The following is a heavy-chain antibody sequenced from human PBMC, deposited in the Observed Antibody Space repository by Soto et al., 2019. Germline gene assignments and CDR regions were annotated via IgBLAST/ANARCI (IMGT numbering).Heavy chain of an antibody. Sequence: EVQLLESGGGVVQPGGSLRLSCVASGFNFKKFAMSWVRQAPGEGLEWVSGISCCGGSTSYADSVKGRFSIARDDSTNTLSLQMNSLRAEDTAMYYCVKVQDYDGNSNVWGQGTAVTVSS. CDR3: VKVQDYDGNSNV. CDR1: GFNFKKFA. V-gene: IGHV3-23*01. D-gene: IGHD4-17*01. J-gene: IGHJ6*02. CDR2: ISCCGGST.